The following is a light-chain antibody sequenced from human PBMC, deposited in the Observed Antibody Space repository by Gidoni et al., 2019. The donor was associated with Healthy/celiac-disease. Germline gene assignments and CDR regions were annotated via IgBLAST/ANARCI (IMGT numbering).Light chain of an antibody. V-gene: IGKV1-5*01. Sequence: DIQMTQSPSTLSASVGDRVTITCRASQRISSGLAWYQQKPGKAPKLLIYDSSSLESGVTSRFSCSGSGIEFTLIISSPQPDDFATYYCQQYNSYSSFTFGPGTKVDIK. CDR1: QRISSG. CDR2: DSS. CDR3: QQYNSYSSFT. J-gene: IGKJ3*01.